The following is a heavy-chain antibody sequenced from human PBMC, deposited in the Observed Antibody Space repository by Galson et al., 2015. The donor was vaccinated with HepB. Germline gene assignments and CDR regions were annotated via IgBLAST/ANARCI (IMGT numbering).Heavy chain of an antibody. D-gene: IGHD2-2*01. CDR1: GGSISSYF. J-gene: IGHJ6*02. CDR3: ARRVPAAHRGGGYFYYAMDV. V-gene: IGHV4-59*08. Sequence: TLSLTCTVSGGSISSYFWSWIRQPPGKGLEWIGYIYYSGSTNYNPSLKSRVTISVDTSKNQFSLKLTSVTAADTAVYYCARRVPAAHRGGGYFYYAMDVWGQGTTVSVSS. CDR2: IYYSGST.